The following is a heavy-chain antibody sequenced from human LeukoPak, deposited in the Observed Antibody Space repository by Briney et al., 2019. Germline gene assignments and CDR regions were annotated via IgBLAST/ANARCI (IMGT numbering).Heavy chain of an antibody. CDR3: ARRDTTGWYHHFDY. CDR2: LYNGGGA. Sequence: GGSLRLSCAASGFTVSSNSMTWVRQAPGKGLEWVSILYNGGGANYADSVKGRFTISRDNSRNTLFLQMNRLRAEDTAVYYCARRDTTGWYHHFDYWGQGTLVTVSS. J-gene: IGHJ4*02. D-gene: IGHD6-19*01. V-gene: IGHV3-53*01. CDR1: GFTVSSNS.